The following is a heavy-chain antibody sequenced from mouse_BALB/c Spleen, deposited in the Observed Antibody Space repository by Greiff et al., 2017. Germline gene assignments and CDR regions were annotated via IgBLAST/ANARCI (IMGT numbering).Heavy chain of an antibody. J-gene: IGHJ3*01. CDR1: GYTFTRYW. D-gene: IGHD2-3*01. Sequence: VQLQQPGAELVKPGASVKMSCKASGYTFTRYWMHWVEQRPGQGLEWIGVIDPSDSYTSYNQKFKGKATLTVDTSSSTAYMQLSSLTSEDSAVYYCTLYDGYSYWGQGTLVTVSA. CDR3: TLYDGYSY. CDR2: IDPSDSYT. V-gene: IGHV1S127*01.